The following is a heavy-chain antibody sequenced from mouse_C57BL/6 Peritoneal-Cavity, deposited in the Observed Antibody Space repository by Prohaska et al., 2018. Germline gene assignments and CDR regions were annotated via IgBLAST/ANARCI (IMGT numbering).Heavy chain of an antibody. J-gene: IGHJ2*01. CDR2: IRNKANGYTT. CDR3: ARDFDY. V-gene: IGHV7-3*01. Sequence: EVKLVESGGGLVQPGGSLSLSCAASGFTIPDYYMSWVRQPPEKALEWLGFIRNKANGYTTEYSASVKGRFTSSRDNSQSILYRQMNALRAEDSATYYCARDFDYWGQGTTLTVSS. CDR1: GFTIPDYY.